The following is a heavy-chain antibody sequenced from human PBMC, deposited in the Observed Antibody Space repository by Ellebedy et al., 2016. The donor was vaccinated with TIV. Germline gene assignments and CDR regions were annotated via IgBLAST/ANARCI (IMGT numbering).Heavy chain of an antibody. D-gene: IGHD5-12*01. CDR2: IYYSGST. J-gene: IGHJ5*02. CDR1: GASFSSRSYY. Sequence: MPSETLSLTCTVSGASFSSRSYYWGWIRQPPGKGLEWIGNIYYSGSTYYSPSLQSRVTISVDTSKNQFSLKLSSVTAADTAVYYCARQYLSRTVTTILNWFDPWGQGTLVTVSS. V-gene: IGHV4-39*01. CDR3: ARQYLSRTVTTILNWFDP.